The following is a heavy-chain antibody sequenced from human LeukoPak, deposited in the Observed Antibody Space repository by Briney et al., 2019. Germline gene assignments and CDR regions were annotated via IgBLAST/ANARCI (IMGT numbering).Heavy chain of an antibody. CDR1: GFTFSTYA. V-gene: IGHV3-23*01. CDR2: ICGSDDGT. Sequence: TGGCLRLSCAASGFTFSTYAMSWVRQIPGEGLGWVSAICGSDDGTYYADSVKGRFTISRDNSRNTLCLQMNTLRAKDTAVYFCAKSPVSSCRGSFCYPFDYWGQGNLVTVSS. CDR3: AKSPVSSCRGSFCYPFDY. J-gene: IGHJ4*02. D-gene: IGHD2-15*01.